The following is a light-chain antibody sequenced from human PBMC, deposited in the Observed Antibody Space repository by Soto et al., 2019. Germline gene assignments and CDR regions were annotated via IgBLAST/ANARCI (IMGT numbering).Light chain of an antibody. CDR3: SSYTSRSTLV. CDR2: EVT. CDR1: SSDVGGYNY. Sequence: QSALTQSASVSGSPGQSITISCTGTSSDVGGYNYVSWYQQHPGKAPKLMIYEVTNRPSGVSNRFSGSKSGNTASLTISGLQAEDEADYYCSSYTSRSTLVFGTGTKVTVL. J-gene: IGLJ1*01. V-gene: IGLV2-14*01.